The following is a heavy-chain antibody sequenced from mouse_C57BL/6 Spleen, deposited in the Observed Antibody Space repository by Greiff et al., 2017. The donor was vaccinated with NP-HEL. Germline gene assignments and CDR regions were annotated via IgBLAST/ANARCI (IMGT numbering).Heavy chain of an antibody. CDR3: ARRDYDYDVGTRDY. CDR2: IYPGGGYT. CDR1: GYTFTNYW. V-gene: IGHV1-63*01. J-gene: IGHJ2*01. Sequence: VQLQQSGAELVRPGTSVKMSCKASGYTFTNYWIGWAKQRPGHGLEWIGDIYPGGGYTNYNEKFKGKATLTADKSSSTAYMQFSSLTSEDSAIYYCARRDYDYDVGTRDYWGQGTTLTVSS. D-gene: IGHD2-4*01.